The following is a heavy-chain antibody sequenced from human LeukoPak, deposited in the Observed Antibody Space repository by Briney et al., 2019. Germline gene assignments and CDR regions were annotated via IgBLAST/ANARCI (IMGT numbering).Heavy chain of an antibody. CDR2: IKQDGSEK. J-gene: IGHJ4*02. Sequence: PGGSLRLSCAASGFTFSSYWMTWVRQAPGRWLEWVANIKQDGSEKYYVDSAKGRSTISRDNGKKSLYLQMNSLRVEDTAVYYCARGRGNSSSWYWDYWGQGTLVTVSS. CDR3: ARGRGNSSSWYWDY. D-gene: IGHD6-13*01. CDR1: GFTFSSYW. V-gene: IGHV3-7*01.